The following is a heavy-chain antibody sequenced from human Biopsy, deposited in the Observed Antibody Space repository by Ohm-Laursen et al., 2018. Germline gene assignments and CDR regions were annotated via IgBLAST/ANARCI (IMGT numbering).Heavy chain of an antibody. CDR3: ALAAAQTVTHFDY. J-gene: IGHJ4*02. V-gene: IGHV3-23*01. Sequence: SLRLSCAASGLTFSSYAMTWFRQAPGKGLEWVSTISGNSDIIYDTDSVRGRSTISRDNSKNTLYLQMNSLRADDTAVYYCALAAAQTVTHFDYWGQGTLVTVSS. D-gene: IGHD4-17*01. CDR2: ISGNSDII. CDR1: GLTFSSYA.